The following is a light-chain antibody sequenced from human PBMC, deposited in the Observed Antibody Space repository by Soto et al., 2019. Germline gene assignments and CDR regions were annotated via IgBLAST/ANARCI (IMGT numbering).Light chain of an antibody. CDR3: QQANSFPPT. Sequence: DIQMTQSASSVSASVGDRVTITCRASQSISSWLAWYQQKPGKAPKLLIYAASSLQSGVPSRFSGSGSGTDVTLTISSLQPEDFASYYCQQANSFPPTFGQGTKLEIK. J-gene: IGKJ2*01. CDR2: AAS. V-gene: IGKV1-12*01. CDR1: QSISSW.